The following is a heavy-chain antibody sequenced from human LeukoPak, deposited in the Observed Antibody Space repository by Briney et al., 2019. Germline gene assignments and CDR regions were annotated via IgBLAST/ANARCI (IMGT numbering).Heavy chain of an antibody. CDR3: AGVGYYDSPTLDY. V-gene: IGHV3-21*01. CDR1: GFTFSTYT. J-gene: IGHJ4*02. D-gene: IGHD1-26*01. Sequence: PGGSLRLSCAASGFTFSTYTINWVRQAPGKGLEWVSSISSSSSYIYYADSVKGRFTISRDNAKNSLYLQMSSLRAEDTAVYYCAGVGYYDSPTLDYWGQGTLVTVSS. CDR2: ISSSSSYI.